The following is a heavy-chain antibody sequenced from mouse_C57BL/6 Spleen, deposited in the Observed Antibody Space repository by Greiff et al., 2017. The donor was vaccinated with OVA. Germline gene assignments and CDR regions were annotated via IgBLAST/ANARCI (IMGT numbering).Heavy chain of an antibody. CDR1: GYTFTSYW. CDR2: IYPGSGST. J-gene: IGHJ4*01. D-gene: IGHD2-4*01. Sequence: VQLQQPGAELVKPGASVKMSCKASGYTFTSYWITWVKQRPGQGLEWIGDIYPGSGSTNYNEKFKSKATLTVDTSSSTAYMQLSSLTSEDSAVYYCARGDDYDGTFYAMDYWGQGTSVTVSS. CDR3: ARGDDYDGTFYAMDY. V-gene: IGHV1-55*01.